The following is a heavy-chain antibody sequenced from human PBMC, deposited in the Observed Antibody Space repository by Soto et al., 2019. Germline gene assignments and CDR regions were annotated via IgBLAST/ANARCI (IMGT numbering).Heavy chain of an antibody. D-gene: IGHD2-2*01. CDR3: AKDRPLIVVVPAAHDAFDI. J-gene: IGHJ3*02. V-gene: IGHV3-23*01. CDR2: ISGSGGST. CDR1: GLTFSSYA. Sequence: SLRLSCAASGLTFSSYAMSWVRQAPGKGLEWVSAISGSGGSTYYADSVKGRFTISRDNSKNTLYLQMNSLRAEDTAVYYCAKDRPLIVVVPAAHDAFDIWGQGTMVTVSS.